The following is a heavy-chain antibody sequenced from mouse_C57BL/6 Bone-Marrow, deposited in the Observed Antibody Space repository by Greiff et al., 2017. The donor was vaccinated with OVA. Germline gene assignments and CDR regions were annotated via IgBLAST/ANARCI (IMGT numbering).Heavy chain of an antibody. CDR1: GYTFTSYW. CDR3: ARSGTGARGAY. J-gene: IGHJ3*01. Sequence: QVQLKQPGAELVKPGASVKMSCKASGYTFTSYWITWVKQRPGQGLEWIGDIYPGSGSTNYNEKFKSKATLTVDTSSSTAYMQLSSLTSEDSAVYYCARSGTGARGAYWGQGTLVTVSA. V-gene: IGHV1-55*01. D-gene: IGHD3-1*01. CDR2: IYPGSGST.